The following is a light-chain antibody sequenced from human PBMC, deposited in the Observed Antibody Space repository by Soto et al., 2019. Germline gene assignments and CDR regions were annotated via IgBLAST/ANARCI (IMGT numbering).Light chain of an antibody. CDR1: QSISSS. CDR2: AAS. J-gene: IGKJ4*02. Sequence: DIEMTQSPSSLSASVGETITITCRASQSISSSLNWFQHSPGQPPKLLLFAASNLHAGVPPRFSGSGSGTSFSLTIRSLQPEDFATCHSPQSFNLPRTFGSRTKLDIK. CDR3: PQSFNLPRT. V-gene: IGKV1-39*01.